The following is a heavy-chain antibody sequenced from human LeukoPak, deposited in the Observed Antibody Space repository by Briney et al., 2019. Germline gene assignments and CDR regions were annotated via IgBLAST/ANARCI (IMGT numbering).Heavy chain of an antibody. CDR1: GFALSSYA. CDR2: TSSSDAGT. D-gene: IGHD6-19*01. V-gene: IGHV3-23*01. CDR3: ARDPEKSLAVAHLDY. Sequence: SGGSLRLSCAASGFALSSYAMSWVRQAPGKGLEWVSATSSSDAGTYHAESVRGRFTISRDNSRNTVYLDMNNLRGEDSAVYFCARDPEKSLAVAHLDYWGQGTLVTVAS. J-gene: IGHJ4*02.